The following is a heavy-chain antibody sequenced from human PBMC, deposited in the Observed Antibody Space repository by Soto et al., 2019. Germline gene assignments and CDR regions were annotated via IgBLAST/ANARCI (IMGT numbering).Heavy chain of an antibody. CDR1: GGTFSNYA. CDR3: AIGLVVPAGIRDSYYGMDV. CDR2: IIPIFNTA. V-gene: IGHV1-69*06. D-gene: IGHD2-2*01. J-gene: IGHJ6*02. Sequence: QVQLVQSGAEVKKPGSSVKVSCKASGGTFSNYAISWVRQAPGQGLEWMGGIIPIFNTANYAQKFQGRVTITADKSTSNAYMELSSLRSEDTAVYYCAIGLVVPAGIRDSYYGMDVWGQGTTVTVSS.